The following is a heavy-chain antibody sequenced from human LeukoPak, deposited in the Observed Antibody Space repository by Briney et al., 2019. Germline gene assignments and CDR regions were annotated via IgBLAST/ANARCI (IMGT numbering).Heavy chain of an antibody. J-gene: IGHJ4*02. V-gene: IGHV3-66*01. CDR1: GFTVTYNY. D-gene: IGHD3-10*01. Sequence: PGGSLRLSCAASGFTVTYNYMTWVRQAPGKGLEWGSVLYYSGSTYYSDSVTGRFTISRDNSKNTLFLQMNSLRAEDTAVYYCVRSYFGSGDSWGRGTLVTVSS. CDR3: VRSYFGSGDS. CDR2: LYYSGST.